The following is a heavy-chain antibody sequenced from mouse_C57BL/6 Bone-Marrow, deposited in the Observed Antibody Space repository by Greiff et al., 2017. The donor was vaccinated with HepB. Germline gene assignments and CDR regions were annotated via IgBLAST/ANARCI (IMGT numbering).Heavy chain of an antibody. CDR2: ITHSGET. J-gene: IGHJ3*01. D-gene: IGHD2-1*01. CDR1: GFPITSGYY. CDR3: AGGIYYGNPFAY. V-gene: IGHV12-3*01. Sequence: VNLVESGPGLVKPSQSLFLTCSITGFPITSGYYWIWIRQSPGKPLEWMGYITHSGETFYNPSLQSPISITRETSKNQFFLQLNSVTTEDTAMYYCAGGIYYGNPFAYWGQGTLVTVSA.